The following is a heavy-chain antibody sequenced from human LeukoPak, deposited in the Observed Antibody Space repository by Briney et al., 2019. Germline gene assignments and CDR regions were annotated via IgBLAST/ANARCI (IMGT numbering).Heavy chain of an antibody. J-gene: IGHJ3*02. D-gene: IGHD5/OR15-5a*01. Sequence: GALVKVSCKASGYTLIDYDINWVRQATGKGLEWMGWLHFKSGNTGYGQRFQGRVSFTRDTSTSTAYMELSGLRSEDTAVYYCARVQRFYDPKGGAFDIWGRGTMVTVSS. V-gene: IGHV1-8*03. CDR1: GYTLIDYD. CDR2: LHFKSGNT. CDR3: ARVQRFYDPKGGAFDI.